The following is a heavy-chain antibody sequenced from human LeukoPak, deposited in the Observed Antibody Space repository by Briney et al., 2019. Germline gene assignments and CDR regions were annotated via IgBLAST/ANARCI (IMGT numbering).Heavy chain of an antibody. V-gene: IGHV4-39*07. CDR2: IYYSGST. CDR1: GGSISSSSYY. D-gene: IGHD3-9*01. CDR3: ARDRRYDILTGPRFDY. J-gene: IGHJ4*02. Sequence: PSETLSLTCTVSGGSISSSSYYWGWIRQPPGKGLEWIGSIYYSGSTYYNPSLKSRVTISVDTSKNQFSLKLSSVTAADTAVYYCARDRRYDILTGPRFDYWGQGTLVTVSS.